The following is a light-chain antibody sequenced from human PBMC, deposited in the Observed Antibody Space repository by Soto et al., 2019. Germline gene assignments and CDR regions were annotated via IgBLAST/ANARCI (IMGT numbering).Light chain of an antibody. V-gene: IGLV2-14*03. CDR3: YSYTSSSTVL. J-gene: IGLJ2*01. CDR2: DVS. Sequence: QSVLTQPASVSGSPGQSITLSCTGISSDIGGYNYVSWYQQLPGKAPKLMIYDVSNRRSGVSNRFSGSKSGNTASLTISGLQDEDEDDYYCYSYTSSSTVLFGGGTKVTVL. CDR1: SSDIGGYNY.